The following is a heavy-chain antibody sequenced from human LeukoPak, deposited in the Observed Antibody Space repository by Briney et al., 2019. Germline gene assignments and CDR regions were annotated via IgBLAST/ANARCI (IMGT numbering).Heavy chain of an antibody. Sequence: ASVKVSCEASGYTFTGYYMHWVRQAPGQGLEWMGWINPNSGGTNYAQKFQGRVTMTRDTSISTAYMELSRLRSDDTAVYYCARGEYYDFWSGYYRFDPWGQGTLVTVSS. CDR1: GYTFTGYY. CDR3: ARGEYYDFWSGYYRFDP. CDR2: INPNSGGT. V-gene: IGHV1-2*02. J-gene: IGHJ5*02. D-gene: IGHD3-3*01.